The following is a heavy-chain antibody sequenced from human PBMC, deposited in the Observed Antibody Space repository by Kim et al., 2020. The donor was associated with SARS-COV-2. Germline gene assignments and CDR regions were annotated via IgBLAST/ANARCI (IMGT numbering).Heavy chain of an antibody. J-gene: IGHJ4*02. CDR3: GRLTGAQLELLDY. D-gene: IGHD1-26*01. V-gene: IGHV5-51*01. CDR2: IYPSDSDT. CDR1: GYSFSNYW. Sequence: GESLKISCKGSGYSFSNYWIAWVRQMPGRGLEWMGIIYPSDSDTRYTPSFRDHVTISADRSINTAFLQWTSLEASDTAVYFCGRLTGAQLELLDYWGQGTLVTVSS.